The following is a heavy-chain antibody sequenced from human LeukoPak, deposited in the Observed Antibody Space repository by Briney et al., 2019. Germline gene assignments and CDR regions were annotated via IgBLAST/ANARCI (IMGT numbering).Heavy chain of an antibody. CDR3: ARRYCSGGSCYVGFDY. CDR1: GFTFSSYW. Sequence: PGGSLRLSCAASGFTFSSYWMSWVRQAPGKGLEWVANIKQDGSEKYYVDSVKGRFTISRDNAKNSLYLQMNSLRAEDTAVYYCARRYCSGGSCYVGFDYWGQGTLVTVSS. J-gene: IGHJ4*02. CDR2: IKQDGSEK. D-gene: IGHD2-15*01. V-gene: IGHV3-7*01.